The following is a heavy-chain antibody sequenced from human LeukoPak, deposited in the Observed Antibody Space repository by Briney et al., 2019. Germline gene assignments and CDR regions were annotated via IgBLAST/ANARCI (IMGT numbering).Heavy chain of an antibody. CDR1: GFTFSSYS. CDR3: ARADYGDYLYYDY. V-gene: IGHV3-21*01. D-gene: IGHD4-17*01. CDR2: ISSSSSYI. J-gene: IGHJ4*02. Sequence: GGSPRLSCAASGFTFSSYSMNWVRQAPRKGLEWVSSISSSSSYIYYADSVKGRFTISRDNAKNSLYLQMNSLRAEDTAVYYCARADYGDYLYYDYWGQGTLVTVSS.